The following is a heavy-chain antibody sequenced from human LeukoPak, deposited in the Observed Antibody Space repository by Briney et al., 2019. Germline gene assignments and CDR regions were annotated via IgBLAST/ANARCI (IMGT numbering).Heavy chain of an antibody. Sequence: GGSLRLSCAASGFIFRNHWMSWVRQVPGRGLEWVAHIKQGGNEKHYVDSVEGRFTLSRDDSKNSLYLQMNSLRVDDSAVYYCARGPNYGDRVDYFGYWGQGTLVTVSS. CDR1: GFIFRNHW. J-gene: IGHJ4*02. V-gene: IGHV3-7*01. CDR2: IKQGGNEK. CDR3: ARGPNYGDRVDYFGY. D-gene: IGHD4-17*01.